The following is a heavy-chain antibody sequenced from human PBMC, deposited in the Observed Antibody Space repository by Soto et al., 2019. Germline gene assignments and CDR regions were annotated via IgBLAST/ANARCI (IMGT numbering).Heavy chain of an antibody. D-gene: IGHD2-21*02. J-gene: IGHJ3*02. CDR1: GGTFSSYT. V-gene: IGHV1-69*13. CDR3: ARRFTYCGGDCYPSPVWAFDI. Sequence: SVKVSCKASGGTFSSYTISWVRQAPGQGLEWMGGIIPIFGTANYAQKFQGRVTITADESTSTAYMELSSLRSEDTAVYYCARRFTYCGGDCYPSPVWAFDIWGQGTMVTVSS. CDR2: IIPIFGTA.